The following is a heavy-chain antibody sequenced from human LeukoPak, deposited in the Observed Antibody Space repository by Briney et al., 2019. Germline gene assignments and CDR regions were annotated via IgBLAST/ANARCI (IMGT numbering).Heavy chain of an antibody. J-gene: IGHJ5*02. CDR1: GYTFTAYY. Sequence: ASVKVSCKTSGYTFTAYYMHWVRRAPGQGLKWMGRINPNSGGTNYAQQFQGRVTMTRDTSISTAYMELSSLRSDDTAVYYCAAGSEWQSNWFDPWGQGTLVTVSS. V-gene: IGHV1-2*06. D-gene: IGHD3-3*01. CDR2: INPNSGGT. CDR3: AAGSEWQSNWFDP.